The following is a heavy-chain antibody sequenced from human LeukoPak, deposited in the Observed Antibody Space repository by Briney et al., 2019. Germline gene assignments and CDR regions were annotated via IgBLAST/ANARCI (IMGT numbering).Heavy chain of an antibody. CDR1: GGSISSGGYS. J-gene: IGHJ3*02. CDR3: ARHFDYYDSSGYYFGAFDI. Sequence: PSETLSLTCTVSGGSISSGGYSWSWIRQHPGKGLEWIGYIYYSGSTYYNPSLKSRVTISVDTSKNQFSLKLSSVTAADTAVYYCARHFDYYDSSGYYFGAFDIWGQGTMVTVSS. CDR2: IYYSGST. D-gene: IGHD3-22*01. V-gene: IGHV4-31*03.